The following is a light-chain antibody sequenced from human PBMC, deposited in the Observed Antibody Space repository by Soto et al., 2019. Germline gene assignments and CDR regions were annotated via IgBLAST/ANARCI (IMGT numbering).Light chain of an antibody. CDR3: QQSYGAPPT. CDR2: AAS. CDR1: QSLDTY. J-gene: IGKJ2*01. V-gene: IGKV1-39*01. Sequence: EIQMTPSPSSLSASVVTRATSTCRARQSLDTYLTWYQQKPGQAPTLLIYAASGLHSGVPARFSCSGSGTDFTRTISSLQTEDFATYYGQQSYGAPPTFGQGTKVEIK.